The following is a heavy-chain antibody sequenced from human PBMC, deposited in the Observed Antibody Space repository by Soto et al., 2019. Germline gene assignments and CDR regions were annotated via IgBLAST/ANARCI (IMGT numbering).Heavy chain of an antibody. J-gene: IGHJ3*02. CDR2: IIPIFGTA. CDR3: ARPPADDVEGGNAFDI. Sequence: QVQLVQSGAEVKKPGSSVKVSCKASGGTFSSYAISWVRQAPGQGLEWMGGIIPIFGTANYAQKFQGRVTIPADESTSTAYMELSSLRSEDTAVYYCARPPADDVEGGNAFDIWGQGTMVTVSS. CDR1: GGTFSSYA. V-gene: IGHV1-69*12. D-gene: IGHD1-1*01.